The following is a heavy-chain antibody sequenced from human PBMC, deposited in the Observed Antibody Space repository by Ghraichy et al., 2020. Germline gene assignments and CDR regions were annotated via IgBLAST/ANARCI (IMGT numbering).Heavy chain of an antibody. CDR2: IRSKAYGGTT. Sequence: GGSLRLSCTASGFTFGDYAMSWFRRAPGKGLEWVGFIRSKAYGGTTEYAASVKGRFTISRDDSKSIAYLQMNSLKTEDTAVYYCTRTAAGTVDYWGQGTLVTVSS. CDR1: GFTFGDYA. V-gene: IGHV3-49*03. D-gene: IGHD6-13*01. CDR3: TRTAAGTVDY. J-gene: IGHJ4*02.